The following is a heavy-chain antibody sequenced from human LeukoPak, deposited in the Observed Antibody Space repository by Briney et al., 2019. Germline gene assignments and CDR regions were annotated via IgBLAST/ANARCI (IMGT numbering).Heavy chain of an antibody. CDR2: VHSGGTT. J-gene: IGHJ6*03. Sequence: SETLSLTCTVSGGSLTPYYWTWIRQSAGKGMEYIGRVHSGGTTNYNPSLRSRITMSVDTSKNQFCLRLTSVTAAVTAIFYCARDSPDEYTYGHYYYYMDVWGKGTTITVSS. CDR1: GGSLTPYY. V-gene: IGHV4-4*07. CDR3: ARDSPDEYTYGHYYYYMDV. D-gene: IGHD5-18*01.